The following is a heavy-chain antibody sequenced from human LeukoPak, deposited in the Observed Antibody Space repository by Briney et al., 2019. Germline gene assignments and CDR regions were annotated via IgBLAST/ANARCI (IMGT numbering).Heavy chain of an antibody. CDR2: IKQDGSEK. CDR3: ARDPVVGLDY. CDR1: GFTFSSYW. D-gene: IGHD6-19*01. V-gene: IGHV3-7*01. Sequence: GGSLRLSCVASGFTFSSYWMSWVRQAPGKGLEWVANIKQDGSEKYYVDSVKGRFTISRDNAKNSLYLQMNSLRAKDTGVYYCARDPVVGLDYWGQGTLVTVSS. J-gene: IGHJ4*02.